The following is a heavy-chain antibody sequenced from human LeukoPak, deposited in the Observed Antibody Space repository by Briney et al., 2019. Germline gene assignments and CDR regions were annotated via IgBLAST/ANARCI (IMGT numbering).Heavy chain of an antibody. Sequence: GASVKVSCKASGYTFTSYYMHWVRQAPGQGLEWMGIINPSGGSTSYAQKFQGRVTMTRDTSTSTVYMELSSLRSEDTAVYYCARDIVVVPAARGPDYYYGMDVWGQGTTVTVSS. CDR1: GYTFTSYY. V-gene: IGHV1-46*01. CDR2: INPSGGST. CDR3: ARDIVVVPAARGPDYYYGMDV. D-gene: IGHD2-2*01. J-gene: IGHJ6*02.